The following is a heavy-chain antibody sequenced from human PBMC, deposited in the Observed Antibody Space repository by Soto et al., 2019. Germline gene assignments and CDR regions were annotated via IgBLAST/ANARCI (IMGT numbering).Heavy chain of an antibody. V-gene: IGHV3-21*01. D-gene: IGHD4-4*01. Sequence: GGSLRLSCAASGFTFSSYSMNWVRQAPGKGLEWDSSISSSSSYIYSADSVKGRFTISRDNAKNSLYLQMNSLRAEDTAVYYCAREDYSNFDYWGQGTLVTVYS. CDR2: ISSSSSYI. J-gene: IGHJ4*02. CDR1: GFTFSSYS. CDR3: AREDYSNFDY.